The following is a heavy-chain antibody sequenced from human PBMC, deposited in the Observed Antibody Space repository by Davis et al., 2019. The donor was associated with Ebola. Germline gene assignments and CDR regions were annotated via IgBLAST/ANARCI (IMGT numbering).Heavy chain of an antibody. Sequence: PSETLSLTCTVSGGSISSYYWSWIRQPPGKGLEWIGYIYYSGSTNYNPSLKSRVTISVDTSKNQLFLKLSSVTAADTALYHCAKNGNSGSSYPWFDPWGPGSLVTVSS. V-gene: IGHV4-59*01. CDR2: IYYSGST. J-gene: IGHJ5*02. CDR3: AKNGNSGSSYPWFDP. CDR1: GGSISSYY. D-gene: IGHD1-26*01.